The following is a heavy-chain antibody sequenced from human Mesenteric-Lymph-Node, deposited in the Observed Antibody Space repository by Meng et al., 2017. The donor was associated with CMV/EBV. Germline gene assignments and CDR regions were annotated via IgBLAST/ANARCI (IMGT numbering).Heavy chain of an antibody. CDR2: INPNSGGT. J-gene: IGHJ5*02. D-gene: IGHD1-7*01. CDR3: ARDFPRETTQLRRWFDP. Sequence: ASVKVSCKASGYTFTGYFMHWVRQAPGQGLEWMGWINPNSGGTNYAQKFQGRVTMTRDTSISTAYMELSSLRSDDTAVYYCARDFPRETTQLRRWFDPWGQGTLVTVSS. V-gene: IGHV1-2*02. CDR1: GYTFTGYF.